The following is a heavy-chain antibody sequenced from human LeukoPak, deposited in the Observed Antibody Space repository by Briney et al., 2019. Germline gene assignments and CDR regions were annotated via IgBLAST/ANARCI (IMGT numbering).Heavy chain of an antibody. V-gene: IGHV3-30*03. Sequence: GRSLRLSCAASGFTFSNYDMHWVRQAPGKGLEWVAVISYDGTNKYYADSVKGRFTISRDNSKSTLYLQMNSLRAEDTAVYYCARDLLLWFGELSGDSDYWGQGTLVTVSS. D-gene: IGHD3-10*01. CDR2: ISYDGTNK. CDR3: ARDLLLWFGELSGDSDY. J-gene: IGHJ4*02. CDR1: GFTFSNYD.